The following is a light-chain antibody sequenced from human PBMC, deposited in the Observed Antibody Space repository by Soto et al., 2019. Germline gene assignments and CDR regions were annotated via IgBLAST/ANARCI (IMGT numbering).Light chain of an antibody. CDR2: GAS. CDR3: QHYGGSPLVI. Sequence: EIVLTQSPGTLSLSPGERATLSCRTSQRNSSAYFAWYQQKPGQAPRLLIYGASNRATGIPDRFSGSGSGTDFTLTISRLEPEDFAVYYCQHYGGSPLVIFGPGTKVDIK. CDR1: QRNSSAY. V-gene: IGKV3-20*01. J-gene: IGKJ3*01.